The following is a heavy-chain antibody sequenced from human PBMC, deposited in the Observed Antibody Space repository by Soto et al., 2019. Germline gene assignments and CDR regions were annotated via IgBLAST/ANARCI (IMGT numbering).Heavy chain of an antibody. CDR2: IYCSGTP. J-gene: IGHJ4*02. CDR3: AGVRGIPLFHY. Sequence: RSETLSLTCAICGDSISPSYWTWSRQSPGKVLACIGCIYCSGTPNYNRSLTRRVTISVDTSQTQFYLKLPSVTAAATAVYHCAGVRGIPLFHYWGPGTLVTVSS. V-gene: IGHV4-59*01. CDR1: GDSISPSY. D-gene: IGHD3-10*01.